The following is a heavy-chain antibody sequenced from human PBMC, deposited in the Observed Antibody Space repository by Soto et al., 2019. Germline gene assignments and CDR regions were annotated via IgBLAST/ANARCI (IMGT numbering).Heavy chain of an antibody. D-gene: IGHD6-6*01. Sequence: GGSLRLSCAASGFTSSSYAMSWVRQAPGKGLEWVSAISGSGGSTYYADSVKGRFTISRDNSKNTLYLQMNSLRAEDTAVYYCAKDDSIAARPPYYYYGMDVWGQGTTVTVSS. J-gene: IGHJ6*02. CDR2: ISGSGGST. CDR3: AKDDSIAARPPYYYYGMDV. CDR1: GFTSSSYA. V-gene: IGHV3-23*01.